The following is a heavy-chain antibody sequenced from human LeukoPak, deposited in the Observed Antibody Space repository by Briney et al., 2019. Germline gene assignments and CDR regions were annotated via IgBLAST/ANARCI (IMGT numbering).Heavy chain of an antibody. Sequence: ASVKVSCKASGYTFTGYHIHWVRQAPGQGLEWMGIINPSGGSTSYAQKFQGRVTMTRDTSTSTVYMELSSLRSEDTAVYYCARDFSSSSDFDYWGQGTLVTVSS. CDR2: INPSGGST. D-gene: IGHD6-6*01. CDR3: ARDFSSSSDFDY. V-gene: IGHV1-46*01. CDR1: GYTFTGYH. J-gene: IGHJ4*02.